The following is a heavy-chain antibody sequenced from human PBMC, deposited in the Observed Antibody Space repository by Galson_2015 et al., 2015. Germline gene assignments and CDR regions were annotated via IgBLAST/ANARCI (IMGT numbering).Heavy chain of an antibody. Sequence: SLRLSCAASGFTFRSYSMTWVRQAPGKGLEWVTIIRSSSSTKYYADSVKGRFTISRDNAKNSLYLQMNSRRDEDTAVYYGAREQRYDESSGYYDQPGGFEIWGQGTMVTVSS. J-gene: IGHJ3*02. CDR2: IRSSSSTK. D-gene: IGHD3-22*01. V-gene: IGHV3-48*02. CDR1: GFTFRSYS. CDR3: AREQRYDESSGYYDQPGGFEI.